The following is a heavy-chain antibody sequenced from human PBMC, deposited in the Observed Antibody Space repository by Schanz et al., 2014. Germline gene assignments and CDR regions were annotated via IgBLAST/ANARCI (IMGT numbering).Heavy chain of an antibody. CDR1: GFTVSDHY. Sequence: EMQLLESGGGLAQPGGSLRLSCAVSGFTVSDHYMDWVRQAPGKGLEWLGRVRNRRNSDIIEYAASVEGRFTISRDESKNSVYLQMNSLQTDDTAVYYCFSMHYGNSVYWGQGTLVTVSS. CDR2: VRNRRNSDII. D-gene: IGHD1-7*01. J-gene: IGHJ4*02. V-gene: IGHV3-72*01. CDR3: FSMHYGNSVY.